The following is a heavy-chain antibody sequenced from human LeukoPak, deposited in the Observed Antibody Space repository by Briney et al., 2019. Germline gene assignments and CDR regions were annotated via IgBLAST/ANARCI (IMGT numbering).Heavy chain of an antibody. CDR3: AKLFESGTYNNFFHY. J-gene: IGHJ4*02. CDR1: GFTFSSYW. Sequence: PGGSLRLSCAASGFTFSSYWFHWVRQAPGKGLVWVSRINSDGSGTTYADSVKGRFTISRDNAKSTLFLQMNSLRPEDTAIYYCAKLFESGTYNNFFHYWGQGTLVTVFS. D-gene: IGHD3-10*01. CDR2: INSDGSGT. V-gene: IGHV3-74*01.